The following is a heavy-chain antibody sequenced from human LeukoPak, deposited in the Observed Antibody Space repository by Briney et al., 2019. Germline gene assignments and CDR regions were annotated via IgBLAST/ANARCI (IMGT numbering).Heavy chain of an antibody. V-gene: IGHV3-7*05. CDR3: ARDRRSLTGNPLDY. CDR2: IKQDGSEK. CDR1: GFTFSHFW. D-gene: IGHD4-23*01. Sequence: GGSLRLSCAASGFTFSHFWMNWVRQAPGKGLEWVANIKQDGSEKYYVDSVKGRFTISRDNAQKSLYLQMNSLRAEDTAVYYCARDRRSLTGNPLDYWGQGTLVTVSS. J-gene: IGHJ4*02.